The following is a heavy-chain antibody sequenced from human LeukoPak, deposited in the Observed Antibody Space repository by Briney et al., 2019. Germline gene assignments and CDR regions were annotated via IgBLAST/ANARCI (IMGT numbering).Heavy chain of an antibody. CDR3: ASRPRDSSAYSYSYYFDS. Sequence: SETLSLTCAVYGGSFSGQYWSWIRQPPGKGLEWIGGINHSGSTTYNPSLKSRVTISVDTSKNQISLELSSVTAADTAVYYCASRPRDSSAYSYSYYFDSWGQGTLVTVSS. V-gene: IGHV4-34*01. CDR1: GGSFSGQY. D-gene: IGHD3-22*01. CDR2: INHSGST. J-gene: IGHJ4*02.